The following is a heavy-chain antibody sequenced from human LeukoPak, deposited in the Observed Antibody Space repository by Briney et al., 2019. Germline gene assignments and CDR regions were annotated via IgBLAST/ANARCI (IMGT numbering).Heavy chain of an antibody. Sequence: GSLRLSCAASGFSFSDYNMIWIRQAPGKGLEWVAFIRYDGSNKYYADSVKGRFTISRDNSKNTLYLQMNSLRAEDTAVYYCASAHYGGNSGDYWGQGTLVTVSS. CDR3: ASAHYGGNSGDY. CDR1: GFSFSDYN. V-gene: IGHV3-30*02. CDR2: IRYDGSNK. J-gene: IGHJ4*02. D-gene: IGHD4-23*01.